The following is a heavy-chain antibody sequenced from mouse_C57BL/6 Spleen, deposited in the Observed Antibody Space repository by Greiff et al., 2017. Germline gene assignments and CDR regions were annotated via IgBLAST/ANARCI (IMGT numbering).Heavy chain of an antibody. CDR3: ARDLLLRRGFSY. Sequence: DVKLVESGGGLVKLGGSLKLFCAASGFTFSRYAMSWVRQTPEKRLEWVATISDGGRYTYYPDTVKGRFTISRDNAKNNLYLQMSHLKSEDTAMYYCARDLLLRRGFSYWGQGTLVSVSA. CDR1: GFTFSRYA. CDR2: ISDGGRYT. V-gene: IGHV5-4*01. D-gene: IGHD2-12*01. J-gene: IGHJ3*01.